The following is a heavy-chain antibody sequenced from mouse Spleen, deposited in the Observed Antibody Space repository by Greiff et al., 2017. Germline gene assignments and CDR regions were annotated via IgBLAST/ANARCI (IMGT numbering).Heavy chain of an antibody. CDR2: IWSGGST. Sequence: VQLQESGPGLVQPSQSLSTTCTVSGFSLTSYGVHWVRQSPGKGLEWLGVIWSGGSTDYNAAFISRLSISKDNSKSQVFFKMNSLQADDTAIYYCASYYGSSYEGFAYWGQGTLVTVSA. CDR1: GFSLTSYG. D-gene: IGHD1-1*01. CDR3: ASYYGSSYEGFAY. J-gene: IGHJ3*01. V-gene: IGHV2-2*01.